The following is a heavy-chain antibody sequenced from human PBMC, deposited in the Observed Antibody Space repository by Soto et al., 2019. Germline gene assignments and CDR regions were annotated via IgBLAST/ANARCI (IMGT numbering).Heavy chain of an antibody. CDR1: GFTFSSYA. Sequence: EVQLLESGGGLVQPGGSLRLSCAASGFTFSSYAMSWVRQAAGKGLEWVSAISGSGGSTYYADSVKGRFTISRDNSKNTLYLQMNSLRAEDTAVYYCASPYYGSGSYYRSLDYWGQGTLVTVSS. CDR3: ASPYYGSGSYYRSLDY. J-gene: IGHJ4*02. V-gene: IGHV3-23*01. D-gene: IGHD3-10*01. CDR2: ISGSGGST.